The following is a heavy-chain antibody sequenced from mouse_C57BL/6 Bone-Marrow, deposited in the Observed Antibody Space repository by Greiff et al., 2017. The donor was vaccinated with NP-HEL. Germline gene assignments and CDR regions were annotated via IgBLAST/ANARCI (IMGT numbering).Heavy chain of an antibody. V-gene: IGHV5-15*01. D-gene: IGHD1-1*01. CDR1: GFTFSDYG. CDR3: ARRSGSSSYWYFDV. CDR2: ISNLAYSI. Sequence: EVQGVESGGGLVQPGGSLKLSCAASGFTFSDYGMAWVRQAPRKGPEWVAFISNLAYSIYYADTVTGRFTISRENAKNTLYLEMSSLRSEDTAMYYCARRSGSSSYWYFDVWGTGTTVTVSS. J-gene: IGHJ1*03.